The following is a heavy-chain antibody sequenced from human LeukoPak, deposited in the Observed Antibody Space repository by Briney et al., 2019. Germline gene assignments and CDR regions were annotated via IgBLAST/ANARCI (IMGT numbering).Heavy chain of an antibody. CDR3: AREIAYDFWSGYLHQSDY. D-gene: IGHD3-3*01. CDR1: GGSISSGSYY. V-gene: IGHV4-61*02. J-gene: IGHJ4*02. CDR2: IYTSGST. Sequence: SETLSLTCTVSGGSISSGSYYWSWIRQPAGKGLEWLGRIYTSGSTNYNPSLKSRVTISVDTSKNQFSLKLSSVTAADTAVYYCAREIAYDFWSGYLHQSDYWGQGTLVTVSS.